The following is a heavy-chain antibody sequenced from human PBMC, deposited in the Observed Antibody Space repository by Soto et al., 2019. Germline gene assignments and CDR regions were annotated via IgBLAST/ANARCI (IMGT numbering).Heavy chain of an antibody. V-gene: IGHV3-30*03. CDR3: ARAAAYDRSGYYYYFEY. D-gene: IGHD3-22*01. J-gene: IGHJ4*01. CDR2: IAKDGSDI. CDR1: GFTFNLYG. Sequence: GGSLRLSCAASGFTFNLYGMHWVRQAPGKGLEWVAAIAKDGSDIHYIDSVRGRFTISRDNSENTLYLQIDSLRGDDSAVYYCARAAAYDRSGYYYYFEYWGHGTQVTVSS.